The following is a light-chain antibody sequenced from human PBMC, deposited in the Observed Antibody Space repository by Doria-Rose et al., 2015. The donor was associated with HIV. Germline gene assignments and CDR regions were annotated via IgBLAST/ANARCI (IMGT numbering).Light chain of an antibody. CDR3: HQYASSRT. CDR2: GAS. J-gene: IGKJ1*01. CDR1: QSVSANY. V-gene: IGKV3-20*01. Sequence: DIALTQSPGTLSLSPGERATLSCRASQSVSANYLAWYQQRPGQSPRLLIYGASSRATDIPDRFSGSGSGTDFTLTISRLEPEDFAVYYCHQYASSRTFGQGTKVEIK.